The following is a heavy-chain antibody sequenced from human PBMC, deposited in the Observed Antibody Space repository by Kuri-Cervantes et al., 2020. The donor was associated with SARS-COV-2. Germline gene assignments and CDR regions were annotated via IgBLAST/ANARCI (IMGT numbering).Heavy chain of an antibody. CDR2: INPSGGST. V-gene: IGHV1-46*01. CDR3: ARDEGDIVVVPAAIANPNWFDP. D-gene: IGHD2-2*02. J-gene: IGHJ5*02. CDR1: GYTFTSYY. Sequence: ASVKVSCKASGYTFTSYYMHWVRQAPGQGLEWMGIINPSGGSTSYAQKFQGRVTITADKSTSTAYMELSSLRSEDTAVYYCARDEGDIVVVPAAIANPNWFDPWGQGTLVTVSS.